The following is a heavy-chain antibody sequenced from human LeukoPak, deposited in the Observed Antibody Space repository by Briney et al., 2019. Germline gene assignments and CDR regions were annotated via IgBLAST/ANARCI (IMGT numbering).Heavy chain of an antibody. V-gene: IGHV4-30-4*01. CDR1: GGSISSGDYY. D-gene: IGHD5-12*01. CDR3: ARAGLYSGYDCDY. Sequence: SQTLSLTCTVSGGSISSGDYYWSWIRQPPRKGLEWIGYIYYSGSTYYNPSLKSRVTISVDTSKNQFSLKLSSVTAADTAVYYCARAGLYSGYDCDYWGQGTLVTVSS. CDR2: IYYSGST. J-gene: IGHJ4*02.